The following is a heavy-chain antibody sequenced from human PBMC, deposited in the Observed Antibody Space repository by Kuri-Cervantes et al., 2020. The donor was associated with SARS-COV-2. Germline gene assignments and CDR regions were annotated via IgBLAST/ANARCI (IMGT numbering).Heavy chain of an antibody. J-gene: IGHJ5*02. CDR1: GFTFSRYA. Sequence: GESLKISRAASGFTFSRYAMHWVRQAPGKGLEWVAVISYDGSNKDYTASVKGRFTISRDNAKNSLYLQMNSLRDEDTAVYYCAAEEVGLDYGMGRGPEVWFDPWGQGTLVTVSS. V-gene: IGHV3-30-3*01. CDR2: ISYDGSNK. D-gene: IGHD4-17*01. CDR3: AAEEVGLDYGMGRGPEVWFDP.